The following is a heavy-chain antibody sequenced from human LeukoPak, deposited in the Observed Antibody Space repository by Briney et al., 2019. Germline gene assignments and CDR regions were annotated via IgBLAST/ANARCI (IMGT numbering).Heavy chain of an antibody. V-gene: IGHV5-51*01. CDR2: IYPGDSDT. J-gene: IGHJ4*02. D-gene: IGHD1-26*01. Sequence: GESLNISCKGSGYTFTSYWIGWVRPMPGKGLEWMGIIYPGDSDTRYSPSFQGQVTISTDKSIRTAYLQWSSLKASDTAMYYCAIQWSSGGYDYWGQGTLVTVSS. CDR3: AIQWSSGGYDY. CDR1: GYTFTSYW.